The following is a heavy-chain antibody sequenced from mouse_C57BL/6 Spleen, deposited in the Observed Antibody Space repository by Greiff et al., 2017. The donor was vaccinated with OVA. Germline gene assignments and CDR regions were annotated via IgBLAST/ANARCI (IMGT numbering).Heavy chain of an antibody. V-gene: IGHV14-3*01. CDR2: IDPANGNT. CDR1: GFTIKNSY. CDR3: AREEDYFGY. Sequence: EVQLQQSVAELVRPGASVKLSCTASGFTIKNSYMHWVKQRPEQGLEWIGRIDPANGNTQYAPKFQGKATITAAKSSNTASLQLSSLTSEDTANYYRAREEDYFGYWGQGTTLTVSS. J-gene: IGHJ2*01.